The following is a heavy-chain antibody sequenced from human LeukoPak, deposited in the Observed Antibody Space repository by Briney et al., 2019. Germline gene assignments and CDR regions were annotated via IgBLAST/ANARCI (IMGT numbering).Heavy chain of an antibody. Sequence: SETLSLTCSVSGDSISYFYWSWIRQAAGKGLEWIGRISGSGSTDYNASLKSRVTMSVDTSKNQLSLKVISVTAADTAVYYCARGVIAAGDSDFDYWGQGTLVTVSS. CDR1: GDSISYFY. CDR2: ISGSGST. V-gene: IGHV4-4*07. D-gene: IGHD6-13*01. J-gene: IGHJ4*02. CDR3: ARGVIAAGDSDFDY.